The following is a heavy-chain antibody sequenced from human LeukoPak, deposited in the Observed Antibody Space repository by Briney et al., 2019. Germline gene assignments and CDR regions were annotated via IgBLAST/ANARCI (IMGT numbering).Heavy chain of an antibody. J-gene: IGHJ4*02. V-gene: IGHV1-18*01. CDR1: GYTFTSYG. CDR2: ISVYNGYT. Sequence: ASVKVSCKASGYTFTSYGISWVRPAPGQGLGWMGWISVYNGYTNFAQKLQGRVTMTTDTSTSTAYMELRSLRSDDTAVYYCARSAGVVVAATFDYWGQGTLVTVSS. CDR3: ARSAGVVVAATFDY. D-gene: IGHD2-15*01.